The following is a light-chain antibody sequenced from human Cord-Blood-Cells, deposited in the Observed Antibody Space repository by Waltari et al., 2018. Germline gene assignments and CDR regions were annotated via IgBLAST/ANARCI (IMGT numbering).Light chain of an antibody. Sequence: DIQMTQSPSSLSASVGDRITITCRASQRISSYLNWYQQKPGKAPKLLFYAASRLQSGVPSRFSGSGSGTDFTLANSSLQPEEFATYYCQQSYSTPRTFGQGTKVEIK. CDR2: AAS. V-gene: IGKV1-39*01. CDR1: QRISSY. J-gene: IGKJ1*01. CDR3: QQSYSTPRT.